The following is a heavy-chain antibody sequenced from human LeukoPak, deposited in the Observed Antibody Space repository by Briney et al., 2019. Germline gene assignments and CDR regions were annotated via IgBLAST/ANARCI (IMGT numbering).Heavy chain of an antibody. V-gene: IGHV1-46*01. CDR3: AREDVVLVDAVRYYYYGMDV. Sequence: ASVKVSCKASGGTFISYYMHWVRQAPGQGLEWMGIINPSGGSTSYAQKFQDRVTMTRDTSTSTVYMELSSLKSEDTAVYYCAREDVVLVDAVRYYYYGMDVWGQGTTVTVSS. CDR2: INPSGGST. J-gene: IGHJ6*02. D-gene: IGHD2-8*01. CDR1: GGTFISYY.